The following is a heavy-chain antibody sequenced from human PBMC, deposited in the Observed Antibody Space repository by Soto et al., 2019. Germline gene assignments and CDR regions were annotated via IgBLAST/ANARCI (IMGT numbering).Heavy chain of an antibody. Sequence: QVQLVQSGAEVKKPGSSVKVSCKASGGTFSSYAISWVRQAPGQGLEWMGGIIPIFGTANYAQKFQGRVTITADESTSPAYMELSSLRSEDTAVYYCASGWVVPAAMLRTYYYGMDVWGHGTTVTVS. CDR1: GGTFSSYA. CDR3: ASGWVVPAAMLRTYYYGMDV. V-gene: IGHV1-69*01. J-gene: IGHJ6*02. D-gene: IGHD2-2*01. CDR2: IIPIFGTA.